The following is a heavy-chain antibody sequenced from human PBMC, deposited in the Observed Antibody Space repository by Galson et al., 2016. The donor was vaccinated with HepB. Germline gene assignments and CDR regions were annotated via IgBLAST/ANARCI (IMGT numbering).Heavy chain of an antibody. CDR2: IYHTGST. Sequence: ETLSLTCAVSGGSITNDKWWHWVRQPPGKGLEWIGEIYHTGSTNRNPSLKSRLTMSVDKSKNQFSLNLDSATAADTAIYYCATSLRLAGTDAFDIWGQGTMVSVSS. J-gene: IGHJ3*02. D-gene: IGHD6-19*01. V-gene: IGHV4-4*02. CDR3: ATSLRLAGTDAFDI. CDR1: GGSITNDKW.